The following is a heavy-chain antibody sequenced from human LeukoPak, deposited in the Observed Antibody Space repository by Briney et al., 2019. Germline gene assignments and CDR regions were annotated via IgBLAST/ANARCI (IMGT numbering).Heavy chain of an antibody. CDR1: GFTFSSNW. Sequence: GGSLRLSCAASGFTFSSNWMHWVRQGPGKGLVWVSRINSDGSGTSYADSVKGRFTIPRDNAKNTLYLQMNSLRAEDTAVYYCARAGEGLLAYSFDLWGQVTMVTVSS. V-gene: IGHV3-74*01. CDR2: INSDGSGT. J-gene: IGHJ3*01. D-gene: IGHD6-13*01. CDR3: ARAGEGLLAYSFDL.